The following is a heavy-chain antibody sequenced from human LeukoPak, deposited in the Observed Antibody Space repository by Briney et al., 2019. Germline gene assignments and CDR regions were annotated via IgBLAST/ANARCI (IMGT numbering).Heavy chain of an antibody. D-gene: IGHD3-16*01. Sequence: SESLSLTCAVYGGSFSGYYWSWIRQPPGKGLEWLGEINHSGSTNYNPSLKSRVTISVDTSKNQFSLKLSSVTAADTAVYYCARGHGGLRPWGQGTLVTVSS. CDR1: GGSFSGYY. V-gene: IGHV4-34*01. CDR2: INHSGST. J-gene: IGHJ5*02. CDR3: ARGHGGLRP.